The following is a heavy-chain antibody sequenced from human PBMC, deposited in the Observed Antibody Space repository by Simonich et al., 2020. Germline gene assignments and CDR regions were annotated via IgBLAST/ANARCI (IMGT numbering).Heavy chain of an antibody. CDR3: ARRGYCSSTSCYDAFDI. J-gene: IGHJ3*02. CDR2: IYYSGGT. CDR1: GGSISSSSYY. D-gene: IGHD2-2*01. Sequence: QLQLQESVPGLVKPSETLSLTCTVSGGSISSSSYYWGWIRQPPGKGLEWIGSIYYSGGTYYNPSLKSRVTISVDTSKNQFSLKLSSVTAADTAVYYCARRGYCSSTSCYDAFDIWGQGTMVTVSS. V-gene: IGHV4-39*01.